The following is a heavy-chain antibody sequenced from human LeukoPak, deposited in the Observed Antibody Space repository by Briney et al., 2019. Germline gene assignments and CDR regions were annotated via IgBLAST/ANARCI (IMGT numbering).Heavy chain of an antibody. V-gene: IGHV5-51*01. CDR2: TYPGDSDT. J-gene: IGHJ4*02. D-gene: IGHD6-13*01. Sequence: GESLKTSCKGSGYSFSTYWIGWVRQMPGKGLEWMGITYPGDSDTRYSPSFQGQVTISADKSISTAYLEWSSLKASDTAMYYCARHQREYSSSWVPLDYWGQGTQVTVSS. CDR1: GYSFSTYW. CDR3: ARHQREYSSSWVPLDY.